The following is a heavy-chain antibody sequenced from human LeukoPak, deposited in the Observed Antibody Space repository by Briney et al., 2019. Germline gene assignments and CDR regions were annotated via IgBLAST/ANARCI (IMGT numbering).Heavy chain of an antibody. CDR1: GFTFSNYI. J-gene: IGHJ4*02. V-gene: IGHV3-30*02. CDR2: IRFDGTNR. Sequence: GGSLRLSCAASGFTFSNYIMHWVRQAPGKGLEWVSFIRFDGTNRHYVDSVKGRFTISTDNANNMLYLQMNSLNFEDTAVYYCARDAYHSGDLDQWGEGALVIVSS. D-gene: IGHD7-27*01. CDR3: ARDAYHSGDLDQ.